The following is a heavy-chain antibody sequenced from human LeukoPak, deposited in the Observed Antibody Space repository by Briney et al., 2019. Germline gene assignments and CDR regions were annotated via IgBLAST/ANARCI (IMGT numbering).Heavy chain of an antibody. V-gene: IGHV3-7*01. CDR1: GFTFSSFT. Sequence: GGSLRLSCAASGFTFSSFTFHWVRQAPGKRPEWVANMNKDGSEKYYADSVKGRFTISRDNARNSVYLQMNSLRVEDTAVYYCARDPVEWEQLLDYWGQGTLVTVSS. CDR2: MNKDGSEK. J-gene: IGHJ4*02. D-gene: IGHD1-26*01. CDR3: ARDPVEWEQLLDY.